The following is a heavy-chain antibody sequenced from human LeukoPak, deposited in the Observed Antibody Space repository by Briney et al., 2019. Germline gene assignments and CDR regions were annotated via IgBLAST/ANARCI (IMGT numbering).Heavy chain of an antibody. D-gene: IGHD5-18*01. CDR1: GGSISSSNW. Sequence: SGTLSLTCAVSGGSISSSNWWSWVRPPPGKGLEWIGEIYHSGSTNYNPSLKSRVTISVDKSKNQFSLKLSSVTAADTAVYYCARDTAMGHDAFDIWGQGTMVTVSS. CDR3: ARDTAMGHDAFDI. CDR2: IYHSGST. V-gene: IGHV4-4*02. J-gene: IGHJ3*02.